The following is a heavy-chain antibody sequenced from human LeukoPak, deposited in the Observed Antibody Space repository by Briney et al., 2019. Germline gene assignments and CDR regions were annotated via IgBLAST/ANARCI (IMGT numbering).Heavy chain of an antibody. CDR2: INPNSGGT. CDR1: GYTFTGYY. Sequence: ASVKASCKASGYTFTGYYMHWVRQAPGQGLEWMGWINPNSGGTNYAQRFQGRVTMTRDTSISTAYMELSRLRSGDTAVYYCASGIKSILVGAHDAFDIWGQGTLVTVSS. J-gene: IGHJ3*02. V-gene: IGHV1-2*02. CDR3: ASGIKSILVGAHDAFDI. D-gene: IGHD1-26*01.